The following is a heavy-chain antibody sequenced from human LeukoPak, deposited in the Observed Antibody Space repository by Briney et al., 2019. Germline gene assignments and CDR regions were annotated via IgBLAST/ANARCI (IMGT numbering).Heavy chain of an antibody. CDR2: IKPDGSSA. J-gene: IGHJ4*02. Sequence: PGGSLRLSCVASGFTFSSKWMHWVRQAPGKGLVWVSTIKPDGSSATYADSVKGRFTISRDNAKNTLNLQMNSLRAEDTAVYYCGSTIGAAATYWGQGILVTVSS. CDR3: GSTIGAAATY. D-gene: IGHD6-13*01. CDR1: GFTFSSKW. V-gene: IGHV3-74*01.